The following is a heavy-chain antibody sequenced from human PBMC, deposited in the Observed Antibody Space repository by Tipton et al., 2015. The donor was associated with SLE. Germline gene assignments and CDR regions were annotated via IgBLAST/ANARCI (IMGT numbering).Heavy chain of an antibody. CDR1: GFTFSSYS. V-gene: IGHV3-21*01. CDR3: ARDRKYSGSYYAAFDI. CDR2: ISSSSSYI. D-gene: IGHD1-26*01. Sequence: GSLRLSCAASGFTFSSYSMNWVRQAPGKGLEWVSSISSSSSYIYYADSVKGRFTISRDNAKNSLYLQMNSLRAEDTAVYYCARDRKYSGSYYAAFDIWGQETIVAVSS. J-gene: IGHJ3*02.